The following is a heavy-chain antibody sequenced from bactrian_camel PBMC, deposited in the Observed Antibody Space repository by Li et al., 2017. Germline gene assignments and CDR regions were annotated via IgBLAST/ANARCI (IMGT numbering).Heavy chain of an antibody. J-gene: IGHJ4*01. CDR2: IYGGGGST. V-gene: IGHV3S1*01. CDR1: ELFYYSIC. D-gene: IGHD3*01. Sequence: HVQLVESGGGSAQAGGSLRLVCAPSELFYYSICMAWIRQAPGKEREGVAAIYGGGGSTYYADSVKGRFTISQGNAKNMVYLQMNSLKAEDTAMYYCAAGWSFGVGTLLRRHYNYWGQGTQVTVS. CDR3: AAGWSFGVGTLLRRHYNY.